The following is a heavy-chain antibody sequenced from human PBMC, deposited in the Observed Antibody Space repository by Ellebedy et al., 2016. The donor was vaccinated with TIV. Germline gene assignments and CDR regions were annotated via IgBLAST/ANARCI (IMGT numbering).Heavy chain of an antibody. Sequence: GESLKISXAASGFTFSSYAMSWVRQAPGKGLEWVLAISGSGGSTYYADSVKGRFTISRDNSKNTLYLQMNSLRAEDTAVYYCAKAEVVVKYYYYYYMDVWGKGTTVTVSS. CDR3: AKAEVVVKYYYYYYMDV. CDR2: ISGSGGST. V-gene: IGHV3-23*01. J-gene: IGHJ6*03. CDR1: GFTFSSYA. D-gene: IGHD3-22*01.